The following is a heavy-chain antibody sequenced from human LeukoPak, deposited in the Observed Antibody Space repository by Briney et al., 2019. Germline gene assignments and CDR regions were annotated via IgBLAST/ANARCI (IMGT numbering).Heavy chain of an antibody. CDR1: GFTFNNYG. CDR2: IWYDGTDK. J-gene: IGHJ4*02. V-gene: IGHV3-33*01. CDR3: ARDYIVTTKKGFDY. D-gene: IGHD5-12*01. Sequence: GGSLRLSCAASGFTFNNYGMHWVRQAPGKGLEWVGLIWYDGTDKFYADSVKGRFTISRDNSKNTLYLQMNSLRGEDTAAYYCARDYIVTTKKGFDYWGQGTLVTVSS.